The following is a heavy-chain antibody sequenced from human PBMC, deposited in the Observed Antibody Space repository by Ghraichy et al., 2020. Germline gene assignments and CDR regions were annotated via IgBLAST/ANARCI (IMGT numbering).Heavy chain of an antibody. CDR2: INWVGGT. CDR3: ARNGFCRGNGCQTGRAFDP. V-gene: IGHV4-34*01. Sequence: SETLSLTCAVHGGSLSGYYWSWIRQSPGTGLEWIGEINWVGGTTYNPSLRSRATISVDMSKDQFSLILTSVTAADTAVYYCARNGFCRGNGCQTGRAFDPWGQGTLVTVSS. CDR1: GGSLSGYY. J-gene: IGHJ5*02. D-gene: IGHD7-27*01.